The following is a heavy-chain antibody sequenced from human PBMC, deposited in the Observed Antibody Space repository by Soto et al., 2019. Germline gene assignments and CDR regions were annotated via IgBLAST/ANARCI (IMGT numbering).Heavy chain of an antibody. J-gene: IGHJ4*02. CDR2: IKQDGSET. Sequence: PGGTLRLSCAASGFTFSSYGMHWVRKAPWKGLERVATIKQDGSETYYVDSVKGRFTISRDNAKNSLYLQMNNLRAEDTAVYYCASVTRASVGCFDYWGQGTRVTVSS. CDR1: GFTFSSYG. D-gene: IGHD6-19*01. CDR3: ASVTRASVGCFDY. V-gene: IGHV3-7*03.